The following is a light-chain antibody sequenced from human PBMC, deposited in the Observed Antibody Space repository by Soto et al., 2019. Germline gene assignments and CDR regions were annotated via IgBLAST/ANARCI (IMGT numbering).Light chain of an antibody. CDR3: QQYSNWPLFT. V-gene: IGKV3-15*01. CDR2: GAS. J-gene: IGKJ3*01. Sequence: EIVMTQSPATLSVSPGERATLSCRASQSVSSNLSWYQQKPGQAPRLLIYGASTSATGIPARFSGSGSGTEFTLTISSLQSEDFAVYYCQQYSNWPLFTFGHGTKVDI. CDR1: QSVSSN.